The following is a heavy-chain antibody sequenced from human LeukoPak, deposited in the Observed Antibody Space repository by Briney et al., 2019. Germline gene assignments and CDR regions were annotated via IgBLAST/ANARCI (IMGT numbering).Heavy chain of an antibody. CDR1: GYTLTELS. D-gene: IGHD2-2*01. J-gene: IGHJ6*02. CDR2: FDPEDGET. V-gene: IGHV1-24*01. CDR3: ATDPTGYCSSTSCLRKHYYYGMDV. Sequence: GASVKVSCKVSGYTLTELSMHWVRQAPGKGLEWMGGFDPEDGETIYAQKFQGRVTMTEDTSTDTAYMELSSLRSEDTAVYYCATDPTGYCSSTSCLRKHYYYGMDVWGQGTTVTVSS.